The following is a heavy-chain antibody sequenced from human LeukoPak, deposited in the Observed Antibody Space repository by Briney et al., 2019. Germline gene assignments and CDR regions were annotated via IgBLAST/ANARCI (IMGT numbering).Heavy chain of an antibody. CDR1: GFTFSSYW. CDR3: ARDSMVRGVIPY. V-gene: IGHV3-53*01. J-gene: IGHJ4*02. D-gene: IGHD3-10*01. Sequence: PGGSLRLSCAASGFTFSSYWMSWVRQAPGKGLECVSVIYSGGTTYYADSVKGRFTISRDDSKDTLYLQMNSLRAEDTAVYYCARDSMVRGVIPYWGQGTLVTVSS. CDR2: IYSGGTT.